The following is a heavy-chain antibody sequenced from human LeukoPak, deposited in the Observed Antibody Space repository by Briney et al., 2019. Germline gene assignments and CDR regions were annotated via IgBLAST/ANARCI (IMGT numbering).Heavy chain of an antibody. J-gene: IGHJ6*03. CDR3: AKVGYDFWSGYSEVGYYYYYMDV. CDR2: IRYDGSNK. Sequence: GGSLRLSCAASGFKFSDYDMHWVRQAPGKGLEWVAFIRYDGSNKYYADSVKGRFTISRDNSKNTLYLQMNSLRAEDTAVYYCAKVGYDFWSGYSEVGYYYYYMDVWGKGTTVTVSS. CDR1: GFKFSDYD. V-gene: IGHV3-30*02. D-gene: IGHD3-3*01.